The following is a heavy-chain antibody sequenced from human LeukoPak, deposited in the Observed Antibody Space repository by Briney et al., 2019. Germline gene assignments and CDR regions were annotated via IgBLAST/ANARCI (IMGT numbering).Heavy chain of an antibody. CDR1: GFTFSSYS. CDR3: ARDRSIAAAGRDAFDI. Sequence: GGSLRFSCAASGFTFSSYSMNWVRQAPGKGLEWVSYISSSSSTIYYADSVKGRFTISRDNAKNSLYLQMNSLRAEDTAVYYCARDRSIAAAGRDAFDIWGQGTMVTVSS. J-gene: IGHJ3*02. CDR2: ISSSSSTI. V-gene: IGHV3-48*04. D-gene: IGHD6-13*01.